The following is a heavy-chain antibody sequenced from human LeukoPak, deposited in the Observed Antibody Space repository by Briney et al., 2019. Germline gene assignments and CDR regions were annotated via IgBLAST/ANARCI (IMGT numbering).Heavy chain of an antibody. CDR1: GYSYASYW. D-gene: IGHD3-3*01. Sequence: GESLKISCKGSGYSYASYWIGWARQMPGKGLEWMGITYPHDSDTRYSPTFQGHVTISADKSTTTAYLQWSSLKASDTAIYYCARREGLGSGFLVWGQGTLVFVSS. V-gene: IGHV5-51*01. J-gene: IGHJ4*02. CDR2: TYPHDSDT. CDR3: ARREGLGSGFLV.